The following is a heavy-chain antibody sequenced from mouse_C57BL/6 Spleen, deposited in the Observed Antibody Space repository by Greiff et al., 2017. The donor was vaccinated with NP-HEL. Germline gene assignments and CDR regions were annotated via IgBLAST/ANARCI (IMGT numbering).Heavy chain of an antibody. CDR2: IDPSDSYT. CDR1: GYTFTSYW. J-gene: IGHJ4*01. V-gene: IGHV1-69*01. CDR3: ARSNYVSAMDY. Sequence: QVQLKQPGAELVMPGASVKLSCKASGYTFTSYWMHWVKQRPGQGLEWIGEIDPSDSYTNYNQKFKGKSTLTVDKSSSTAYMQLSSLTSEDSAVYYCARSNYVSAMDYWGQGTSVTVSS. D-gene: IGHD2-5*01.